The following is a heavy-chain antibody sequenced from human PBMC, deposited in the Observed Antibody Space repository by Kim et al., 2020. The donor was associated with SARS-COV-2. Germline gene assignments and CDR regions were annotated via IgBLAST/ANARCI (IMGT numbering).Heavy chain of an antibody. CDR2: INHSGST. V-gene: IGHV4-34*01. J-gene: IGHJ5*02. D-gene: IGHD6-13*01. Sequence: SETLSLTCAVYGGSFSGYYWSWIRQPPGKGLEWIGEINHSGSTNYNPSLKSRVTISVDTSKNQFSLKLSSVTAADTAVYYCARFLRSWYVSWFDPWGQGTLVTVSS. CDR1: GGSFSGYY. CDR3: ARFLRSWYVSWFDP.